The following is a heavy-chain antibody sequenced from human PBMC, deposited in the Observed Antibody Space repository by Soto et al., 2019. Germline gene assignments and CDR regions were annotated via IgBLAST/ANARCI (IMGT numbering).Heavy chain of an antibody. J-gene: IGHJ4*02. D-gene: IGHD3-3*01. Sequence: AISGSGGSTYYADSVKGRFTISRDNSKNTLYLQMNSLRAEDTAVYYCAKEGNVLRFLEWLFPYYFDYWGQGTLVTVSS. V-gene: IGHV3-23*01. CDR3: AKEGNVLRFLEWLFPYYFDY. CDR2: ISGSGGST.